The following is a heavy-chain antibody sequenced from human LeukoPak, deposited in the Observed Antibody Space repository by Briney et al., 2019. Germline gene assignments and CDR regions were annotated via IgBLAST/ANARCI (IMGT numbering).Heavy chain of an antibody. CDR1: GYSISSGYY. CDR3: ASPLYYYDSSGYFPHDAFDI. Sequence: SETLSLTCAVSGYSISSGYYWGWIRQPPGKGLEWIGSIYHSGSTYYNPSLESRVTISVDTSKNQFSLKLSSVTAADTAVYYCASPLYYYDSSGYFPHDAFDIWGQGTMVTVSS. J-gene: IGHJ3*02. CDR2: IYHSGST. V-gene: IGHV4-38-2*01. D-gene: IGHD3-22*01.